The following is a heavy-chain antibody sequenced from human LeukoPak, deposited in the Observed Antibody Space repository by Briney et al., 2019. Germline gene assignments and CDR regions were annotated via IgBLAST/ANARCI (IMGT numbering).Heavy chain of an antibody. CDR3: ARIPTIYSSTWYFDS. J-gene: IGHJ4*02. CDR1: GFSLSTRGMC. D-gene: IGHD6-19*01. CDR2: IDWDDDQ. Sequence: RESGPALVKPTQTLTLTCTFSGFSLSTRGMCVNWIRQSPGKALEWLARIDWDDDQYYNPSLMTRLAISKDTSKNQVVLTMTNMDAVDTATYFCARIPTIYSSTWYFDSWGPGTLVTVSS. V-gene: IGHV2-70*11.